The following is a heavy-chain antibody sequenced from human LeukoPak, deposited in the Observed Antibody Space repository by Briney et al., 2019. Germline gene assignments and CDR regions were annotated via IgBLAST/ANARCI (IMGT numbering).Heavy chain of an antibody. CDR2: ISGNGGST. V-gene: IGHV3-23*01. Sequence: GGSLRLSCAASGFTFSSYAMSWVRQAPGKGLEWVSAISGNGGSTYYADSVKGRFTISRDNSKNTLYLQMNSLRAEDTAVYYCAKAVWRSYYFDYWGQGTLVTVSS. CDR3: AKAVWRSYYFDY. D-gene: IGHD2-21*01. J-gene: IGHJ4*02. CDR1: GFTFSSYA.